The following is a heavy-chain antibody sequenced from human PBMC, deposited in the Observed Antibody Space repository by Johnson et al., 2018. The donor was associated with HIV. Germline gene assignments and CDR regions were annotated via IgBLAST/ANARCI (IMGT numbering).Heavy chain of an antibody. CDR1: GFTFSSYA. CDR3: ESLPGGMNNALDI. J-gene: IGHJ3*02. Sequence: VQLVESGGGVVQPGRSLRLSCAASGFTFSSYAMSWVRQAPGKGLEWVSAISGSGGSTYYADSVKGRFTISRDNSKNTLYLQMNSLRTEDTAVYYSESLPGGMNNALDIWGRGTMVIVST. V-gene: IGHV3-23*04. CDR2: ISGSGGST. D-gene: IGHD1-14*01.